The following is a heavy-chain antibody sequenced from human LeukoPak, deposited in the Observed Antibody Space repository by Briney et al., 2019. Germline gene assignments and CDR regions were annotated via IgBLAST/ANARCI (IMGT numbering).Heavy chain of an antibody. D-gene: IGHD2-2*01. V-gene: IGHV4-34*01. Sequence: SETLSLTCAVYGGSFSGYYWRWIRQPPGKGLEWIGEINHSGSTNYNPSLKSRVTISVDTSKNQFSLKLSSVTAADTAVYYCARGPLVGDIVVVPAATTFDYWGQGTLVTVSS. CDR3: ARGPLVGDIVVVPAATTFDY. CDR1: GGSFSGYY. J-gene: IGHJ4*02. CDR2: INHSGST.